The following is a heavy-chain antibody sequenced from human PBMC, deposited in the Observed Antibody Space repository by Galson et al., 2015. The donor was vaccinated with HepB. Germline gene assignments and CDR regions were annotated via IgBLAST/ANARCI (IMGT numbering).Heavy chain of an antibody. V-gene: IGHV1-69-2*01. Sequence: VKVSCKVSGYIFTDYYMHWVQQAPGKGLEWMGLVDPEDGEAMYAERFQGRVTITADTSTETTFMELSSLRSDDTAVYYCTIGSKVIVVPATEDDWGQGTLVTVSS. J-gene: IGHJ4*02. CDR3: TIGSKVIVVPATEDD. CDR2: VDPEDGEA. D-gene: IGHD2-15*01. CDR1: GYIFTDYY.